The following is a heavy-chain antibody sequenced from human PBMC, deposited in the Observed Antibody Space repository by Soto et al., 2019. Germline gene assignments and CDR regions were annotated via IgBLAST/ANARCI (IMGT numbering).Heavy chain of an antibody. Sequence: QVQLVQSGAEVKKPGASVKVSCKASGYTFTSYDINWVRQATGQGLEWMGWMNPNSGNTGYAQKFQGRVTMTRNTSKSTAYMEVSSLRSEDTAVYYCARERTGTTSMDVWGQGTTVTVSS. J-gene: IGHJ6*02. D-gene: IGHD1-1*01. CDR3: ARERTGTTSMDV. V-gene: IGHV1-8*01. CDR1: GYTFTSYD. CDR2: MNPNSGNT.